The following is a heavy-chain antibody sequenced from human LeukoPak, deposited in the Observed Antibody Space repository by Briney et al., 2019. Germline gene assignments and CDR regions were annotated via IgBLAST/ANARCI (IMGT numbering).Heavy chain of an antibody. J-gene: IGHJ4*02. CDR2: ISWNSGSI. D-gene: IGHD5-24*01. V-gene: IGHV3-9*01. CDR3: AKASGAERRDGYNFLDY. CDR1: GFTFDDYA. Sequence: QPGGSLRLSCAASGFTFDDYAMHWVRHAPGKGVEWVSGISWNSGSIGYADSVKGRFTISRDNAKNSLYLQMNSLRAEDTALYYCAKASGAERRDGYNFLDYWGQGTLVTVSS.